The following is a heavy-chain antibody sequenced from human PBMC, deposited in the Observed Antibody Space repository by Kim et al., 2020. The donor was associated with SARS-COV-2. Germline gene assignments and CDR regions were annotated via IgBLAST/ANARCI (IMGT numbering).Heavy chain of an antibody. D-gene: IGHD6-25*01. Sequence: GGSLRLSCAASGFTVSSNYMSWLRQAPGKGLEWLSVIYSGDKTYYVESVKGRLTISRDNSKNTLYLQMSSLRVEDTAVYYCATTLAPAGVVWGQGTLVTV. J-gene: IGHJ4*02. CDR3: ATTLAPAGVV. CDR2: IYSGDKT. V-gene: IGHV3-66*01. CDR1: GFTVSSNY.